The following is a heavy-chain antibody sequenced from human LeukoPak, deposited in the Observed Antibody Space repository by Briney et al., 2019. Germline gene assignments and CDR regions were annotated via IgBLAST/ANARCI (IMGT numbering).Heavy chain of an antibody. J-gene: IGHJ5*02. V-gene: IGHV3-7*01. CDR2: IKQDGSEK. CDR1: GFTFSSYA. CDR3: ARMSPPFSA. Sequence: GGSLRLSCAASGFTFSSYAMSWVRQAPGKGLEWVANIKQDGSEKYYVDSVKGQFTISRDNAKNSLYLQMNSLRAEDTAVYYCARMSPPFSAWGQGTLVTVSS.